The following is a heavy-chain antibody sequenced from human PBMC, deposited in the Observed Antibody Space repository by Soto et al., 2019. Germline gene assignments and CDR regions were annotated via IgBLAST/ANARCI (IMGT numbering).Heavy chain of an antibody. D-gene: IGHD2-2*01. J-gene: IGHJ4*02. V-gene: IGHV4-39*01. CDR1: GGSISSSDYY. CDR3: ARRSGSATSPAREYFDY. Sequence: NPSETLSLTCTVSGGSISSSDYYWDWIRQPPGKGLEWIGTVYYSGSTYYNPSLKSRVTISVDTSNNRFSLKLTSVTAADTSVYYCARRSGSATSPAREYFDYWGQGTLVT. CDR2: VYYSGST.